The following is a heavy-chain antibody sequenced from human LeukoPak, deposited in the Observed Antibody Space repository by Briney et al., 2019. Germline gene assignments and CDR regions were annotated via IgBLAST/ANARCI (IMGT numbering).Heavy chain of an antibody. D-gene: IGHD6-13*01. CDR1: GYLFSTYA. CDR3: ARVIRAAPGKGYFDY. V-gene: IGHV3-23*01. Sequence: GGSLRLSCANSGYLFSTYALSWVRQAPGKGLEWASSISGSGGSTYHADSVKGRFTISRDSSKNTLYLQMNSLRAEDTAIYYCARVIRAAPGKGYFDYWGQGTLVTVSS. CDR2: ISGSGGST. J-gene: IGHJ4*02.